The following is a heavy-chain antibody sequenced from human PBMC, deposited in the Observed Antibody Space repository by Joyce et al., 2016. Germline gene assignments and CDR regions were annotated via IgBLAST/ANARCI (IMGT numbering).Heavy chain of an antibody. J-gene: IGHJ6*02. CDR1: GFTFSHYY. V-gene: IGHV3-11*01. Sequence: QEQLAESGGGLVKPGGSLRLSCATSGFTFSHYYMTWVRQAPGKGLEWLSYIGGNGMTKYYADTVKGRFTVSRDNAKASLYLEMSNLRADDTAVYYCARGEGLTVDNAYSYYGLDVWGQGTTVTVSS. D-gene: IGHD6-19*01. CDR2: IGGNGMTK. CDR3: ARGEGLTVDNAYSYYGLDV.